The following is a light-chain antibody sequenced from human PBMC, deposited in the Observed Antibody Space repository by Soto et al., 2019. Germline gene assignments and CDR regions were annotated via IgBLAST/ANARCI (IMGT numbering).Light chain of an antibody. V-gene: IGKV3-15*01. J-gene: IGKJ1*01. CDR1: HAISRN. Sequence: ETVMTQSPATLSVSPGERVTLSCRASHAISRNVAWHQQKPGQAPRLLIYDASTRATGILARFSGSGSTTEFALTISSLQSEDFAVYFCQEYNSWPGTFGQGTKVDIK. CDR2: DAS. CDR3: QEYNSWPGT.